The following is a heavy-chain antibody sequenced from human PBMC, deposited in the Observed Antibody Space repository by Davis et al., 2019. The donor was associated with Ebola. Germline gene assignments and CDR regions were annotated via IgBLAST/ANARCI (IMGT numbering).Heavy chain of an antibody. Sequence: PGGSLRLSCAASGFTFSSYAMGWARQAPGKGPEWVSGISAVCYNTYHADSVRGRFTISRDNSKNTLYLQMNSLSGDDTAVYYCATCGFCISTSGVDYWGQGTLVSVSS. CDR3: ATCGFCISTSGVDY. J-gene: IGHJ4*02. CDR2: ISAVCYNT. V-gene: IGHV3-23*01. CDR1: GFTFSSYA. D-gene: IGHD6-19*01.